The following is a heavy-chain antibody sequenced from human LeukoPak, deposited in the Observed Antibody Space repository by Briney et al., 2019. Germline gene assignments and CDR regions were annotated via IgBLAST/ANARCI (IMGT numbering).Heavy chain of an antibody. J-gene: IGHJ4*02. V-gene: IGHV3-21*01. D-gene: IGHD6-13*01. Sequence: GGSLRLSCAASGFTFSSYSMNWVRQAPGKGLEWVSSISSSSSYIYYADSVKGRFTISRDNAKNSLYLQMNSLRAEDTAVYYCAGAAAGYSSSWYVDYWGQGTLVTVSS. CDR3: AGAAAGYSSSWYVDY. CDR1: GFTFSSYS. CDR2: ISSSSSYI.